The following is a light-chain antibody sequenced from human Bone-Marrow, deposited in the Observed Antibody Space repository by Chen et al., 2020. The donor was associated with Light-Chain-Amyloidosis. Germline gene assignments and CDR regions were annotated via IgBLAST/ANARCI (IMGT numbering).Light chain of an antibody. V-gene: IGKV4-1*01. CDR1: ESLLYRSNNNNY. Sequence: DIVMTQSPYSLALSLGERATINCQSSESLLYRSNNNNYLGWYQQKPGQSPKLLMYWASTRESGVPDRFSGSGSGKDFTLTISSLQAEDVAVYYCQQYYSTPYTFGQGTKLEIQ. J-gene: IGKJ2*01. CDR3: QQYYSTPYT. CDR2: WAS.